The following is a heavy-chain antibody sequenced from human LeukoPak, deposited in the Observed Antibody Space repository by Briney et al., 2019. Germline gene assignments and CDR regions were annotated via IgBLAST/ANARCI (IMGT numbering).Heavy chain of an antibody. Sequence: GGSLRLSCAASGFTFSSYSMNWVRQAPGKGLEWVSYISSGGSTIYYADSVRGRFTISRDTAKNSLYLEMNSLRDEDTAMYYCVRGDQEASEPAFDYWGQGNLVTVSS. D-gene: IGHD1-14*01. J-gene: IGHJ4*02. V-gene: IGHV3-48*02. CDR3: VRGDQEASEPAFDY. CDR1: GFTFSSYS. CDR2: ISSGGSTI.